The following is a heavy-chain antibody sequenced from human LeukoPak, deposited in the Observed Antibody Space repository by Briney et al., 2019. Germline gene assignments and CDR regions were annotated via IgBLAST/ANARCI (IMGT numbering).Heavy chain of an antibody. CDR2: ISWNSGSK. J-gene: IGHJ4*02. V-gene: IGHV3-9*01. D-gene: IGHD6-19*01. CDR1: GFTFDDYA. CDR3: VKGKGIAVTSLDY. Sequence: SLRLSCAASGFTFDDYAMHWVRQAPGKGLEWVSGISWNSGSKGYADSAKGRFTISRDNAKNSLYLQMNSLRAEDTAVYYCVKGKGIAVTSLDYWGQGTLVTVSS.